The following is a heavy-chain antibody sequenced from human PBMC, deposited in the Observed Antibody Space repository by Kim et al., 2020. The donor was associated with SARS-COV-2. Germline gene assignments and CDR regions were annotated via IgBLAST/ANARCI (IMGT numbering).Heavy chain of an antibody. CDR2: IYYSGST. Sequence: SETLSLTCAVSGGSISSGGYSWSWIRQPPGKGLEWIGYIYYSGSTYYNPSLKSLVTISVARSKNQFSLKLSPVPAADTAVYDCAGQTGGPGGCFRDSYYG. D-gene: IGHD3-10*01. V-gene: IGHV4-30-2*01. J-gene: IGHJ6*01. CDR3: AGQTGGPGGCFRDSYYG. CDR1: GGSISSGGYS.